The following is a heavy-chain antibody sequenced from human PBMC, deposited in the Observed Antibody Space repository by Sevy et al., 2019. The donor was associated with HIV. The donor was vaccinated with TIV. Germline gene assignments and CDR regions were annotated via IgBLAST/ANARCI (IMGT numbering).Heavy chain of an antibody. J-gene: IGHJ3*02. CDR3: ASDVLRILEWPKGAFDI. CDR1: GLPFSSNS. D-gene: IGHD3-3*01. CDR2: ISGSGDTI. V-gene: IGHV3-48*01. Sequence: GGSLRLSCTASGLPFSSNSMNWVRQAAGRGLEWVSYISGSGDTIYYANSVKGRFTISRDNGKNSLYLQMNSLRAEDTAMYYCASDVLRILEWPKGAFDIWGQGTMVTVSS.